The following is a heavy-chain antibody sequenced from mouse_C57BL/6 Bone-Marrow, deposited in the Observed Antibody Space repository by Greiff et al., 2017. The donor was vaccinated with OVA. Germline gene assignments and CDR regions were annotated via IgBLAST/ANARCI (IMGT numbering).Heavy chain of an antibody. Sequence: EVQLQQSGPELVKPGASVKMSCKASGYTFTDYNMHWVKQSHGKSLEWIGYINPNNGGTSYNQKFKGKATLTVNKSSSTAYMELRSLTSEDSAVYYCARGGAYYGSRDYYAMDYWGQGTSVTVSS. CDR1: GYTFTDYN. J-gene: IGHJ4*01. CDR2: INPNNGGT. CDR3: ARGGAYYGSRDYYAMDY. V-gene: IGHV1-22*01. D-gene: IGHD1-1*01.